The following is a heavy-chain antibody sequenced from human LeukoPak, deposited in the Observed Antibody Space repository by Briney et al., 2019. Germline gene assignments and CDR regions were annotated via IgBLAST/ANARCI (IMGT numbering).Heavy chain of an antibody. Sequence: GGSLRLSCAASGFTSSSYALNWVRQAPGKGLEWVATVSGSGDRMYHADSVKGRFTISRDNAKNSPYLQMNSLRDEDTAVYYCARGKDTNYFDYWGQGTLVTVSS. J-gene: IGHJ4*02. D-gene: IGHD2-2*01. CDR3: ARGKDTNYFDY. CDR1: GFTSSSYA. V-gene: IGHV3-23*01. CDR2: VSGSGDRM.